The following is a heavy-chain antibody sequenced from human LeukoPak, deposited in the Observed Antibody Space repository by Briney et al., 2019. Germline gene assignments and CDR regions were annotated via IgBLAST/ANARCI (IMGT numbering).Heavy chain of an antibody. CDR3: ARVNPLMAPGAFDI. J-gene: IGHJ3*02. CDR1: EFTLSSYW. CDR2: IKQDGSEK. V-gene: IGHV3-7*01. Sequence: GGSLRLSCAASEFTLSSYWMAWVRQAPGKGLAWVANIKQDGSEKYYVDSVKGRFTISRDNARNSLYLQMDSLRAEDTAIFYCARVNPLMAPGAFDIWGQGTMVAVSS. D-gene: IGHD2-8*01.